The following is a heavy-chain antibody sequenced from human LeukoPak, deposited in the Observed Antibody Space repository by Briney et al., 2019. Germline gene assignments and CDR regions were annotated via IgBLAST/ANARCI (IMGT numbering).Heavy chain of an antibody. J-gene: IGHJ6*03. CDR2: IYTSGST. V-gene: IGHV4-61*02. CDR1: GGSISSGSYY. D-gene: IGHD7-27*01. CDR3: AREEITGDGSYYMDV. Sequence: PSETLSLTCTVSGGSISSGSYYWSWIRQPAGKGLEWIGRIYTSGSTNYNPSLKSRVTISVDTSKNQFSLKLSSVTAADTAVYYCAREEITGDGSYYMDVWGKGTTVTVSS.